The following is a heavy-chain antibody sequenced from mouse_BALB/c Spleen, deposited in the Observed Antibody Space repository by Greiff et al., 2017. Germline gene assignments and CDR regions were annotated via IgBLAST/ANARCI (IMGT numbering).Heavy chain of an antibody. CDR3: ARYTTVEYYFDY. D-gene: IGHD1-1*01. CDR2: INPSTGYT. V-gene: IGHV1-7*01. Sequence: QVQLKESGAELAKPGASVKMSCKASGYTFTSYWMHWVKQRPGQGLEWIGYINPSTGYTEYNQKFKDKATLTADKSSSTAYMQLSSLTSEDSAVYYCARYTTVEYYFDYWGQGTTLTVSS. CDR1: GYTFTSYW. J-gene: IGHJ2*01.